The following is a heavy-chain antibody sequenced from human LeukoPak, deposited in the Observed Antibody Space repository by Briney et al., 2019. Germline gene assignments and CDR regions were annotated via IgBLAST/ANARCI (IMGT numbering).Heavy chain of an antibody. V-gene: IGHV3-30*04. CDR2: ISYDGSNK. CDR3: AKEGVGATTSWVPTDY. D-gene: IGHD1-26*01. Sequence: GGSLRLSCAASGFTFSSYAMHWVRQAPGKGLEWVAVISYDGSNKYYADSVKGRFTISRDNSKNTLYLQMNSLRAEDTAVYYCAKEGVGATTSWVPTDYWGQGTLVTVSS. J-gene: IGHJ4*02. CDR1: GFTFSSYA.